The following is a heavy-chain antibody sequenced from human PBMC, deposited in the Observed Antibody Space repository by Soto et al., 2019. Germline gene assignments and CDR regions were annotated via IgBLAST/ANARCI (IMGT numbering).Heavy chain of an antibody. CDR3: VRRYAAGVRGCYFDL. Sequence: QVQLVESGGGLVKPGGSLRLSCAASGFTFSDYYMSWIRQAPGRGLEWLSYISGPGTTIYYADSVEGRFTISRDNAKSSVYLLISSLRAGDTAVYYCVRRYAAGVRGCYFDLWGRGTLVTVSS. CDR1: GFTFSDYY. CDR2: ISGPGTTI. D-gene: IGHD2-15*01. J-gene: IGHJ2*01. V-gene: IGHV3-11*01.